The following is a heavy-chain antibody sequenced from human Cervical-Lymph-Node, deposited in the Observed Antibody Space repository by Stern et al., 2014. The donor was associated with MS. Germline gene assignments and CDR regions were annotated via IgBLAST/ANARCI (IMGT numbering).Heavy chain of an antibody. CDR3: ARSGDSDSSGYYYDAFDI. D-gene: IGHD3-22*01. J-gene: IGHJ3*02. CDR2: VYTGGSP. CDR1: GGSISSGSYY. Sequence: QVQLQESGPGLVKPSQTLSLTCTVSGGSISSGSYYWSWIRQSAGKGLEWIGRVYTGGSPTYSPSLKNRVTISVDPPKNHLSLKLSSVTAADTAVYYCARSGDSDSSGYYYDAFDIWGQGTMVTVSS. V-gene: IGHV4-61*02.